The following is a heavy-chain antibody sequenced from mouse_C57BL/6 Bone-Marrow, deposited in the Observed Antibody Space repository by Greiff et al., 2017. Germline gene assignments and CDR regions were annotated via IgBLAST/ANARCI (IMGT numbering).Heavy chain of an antibody. CDR1: GYSITSGYY. D-gene: IGHD2-4*01. CDR2: ISYAGSN. CDR3: ARSYYDYANGY. V-gene: IGHV3-6*01. J-gene: IGHJ2*01. Sequence: EVQRVESGPGLVKPSQSLSLTCSVTGYSITSGYYWNWIRQFPGNKLEWMGYISYAGSNNYNPSLKNRISITRDTSKDQFFLKLNSVTTEDTATYYCARSYYDYANGYWGQGTTLTVSS.